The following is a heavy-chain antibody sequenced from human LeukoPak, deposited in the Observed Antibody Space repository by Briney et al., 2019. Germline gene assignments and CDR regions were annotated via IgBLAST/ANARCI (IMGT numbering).Heavy chain of an antibody. D-gene: IGHD6-25*01. Sequence: VSVKVSCKASGYTFTSYYMHWVRQAPGQGLEWMGIINPSGGSTSYAQKFQGRVTMTRDTSTSTVYMELSSLRSEDTAVYYCARVGPGGSGWTPFDYWGQGTLVTVSS. CDR2: INPSGGST. V-gene: IGHV1-46*01. CDR1: GYTFTSYY. J-gene: IGHJ4*02. CDR3: ARVGPGGSGWTPFDY.